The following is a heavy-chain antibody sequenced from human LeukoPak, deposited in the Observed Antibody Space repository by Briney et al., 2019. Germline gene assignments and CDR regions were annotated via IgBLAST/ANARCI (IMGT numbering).Heavy chain of an antibody. CDR1: GYTFTSYA. CDR3: ARVSVWGYYFDY. Sequence: ASVKVSCKASGYTFTSYAMHWVRQAPGQRLEWMGWINAGNGNTKYSQKFQGRVTITRDTSASTACMELSSLRSEDTAVYYCARVSVWGYYFDYWGQGTLVTVSS. CDR2: INAGNGNT. D-gene: IGHD3-16*01. J-gene: IGHJ4*02. V-gene: IGHV1-3*01.